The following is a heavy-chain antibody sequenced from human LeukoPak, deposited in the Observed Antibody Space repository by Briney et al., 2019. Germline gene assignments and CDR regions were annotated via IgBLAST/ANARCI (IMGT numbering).Heavy chain of an antibody. Sequence: PGGSLRLSCAASGFTFSDYWMSWVRQAPGKGLEWVGHIKSKTDGGTTDYAAPVKDRFTISRDDSKNTLYLQMNSLKTEDTAVYYCTTWDYYDSSAPLDYWGQGTLVTVSS. D-gene: IGHD3-22*01. V-gene: IGHV3-15*01. CDR1: GFTFSDYW. CDR3: TTWDYYDSSAPLDY. CDR2: IKSKTDGGTT. J-gene: IGHJ4*02.